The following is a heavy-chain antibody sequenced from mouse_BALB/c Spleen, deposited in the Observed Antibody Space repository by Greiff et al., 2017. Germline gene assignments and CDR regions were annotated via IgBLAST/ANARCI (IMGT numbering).Heavy chain of an antibody. J-gene: IGHJ4*01. CDR1: GYTFTDYW. V-gene: IGHV1-69*01. CDR2: IDTSDSYT. CDR3: ARGYYYGSSSDAMDY. Sequence: QVQLQQPGAELVMPGASVKMSCKASGYTFTDYWMHWVKQRPGQGLEWIGAIDTSDSYTSYNQKFKGKATLTVDESSSTAYMQLSSLTSEDSAVYYCARGYYYGSSSDAMDYWGQGTSVTVSS. D-gene: IGHD1-1*01.